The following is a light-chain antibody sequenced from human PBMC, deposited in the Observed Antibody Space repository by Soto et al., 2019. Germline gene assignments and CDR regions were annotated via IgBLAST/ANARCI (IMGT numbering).Light chain of an antibody. CDR3: QSYDSSLSDSV. V-gene: IGLV1-40*01. J-gene: IGLJ2*01. CDR2: GNT. Sequence: QAVVTQPPSVSGAPGQRVTISRTGSSSNIGAGYDVHWYQQLPGTAPKLLIYGNTNRPSGVPDRFSGSKSGTSASLAITGLQAEDEADYYCQSYDSSLSDSVFGGGTQLTVL. CDR1: SSNIGAGYD.